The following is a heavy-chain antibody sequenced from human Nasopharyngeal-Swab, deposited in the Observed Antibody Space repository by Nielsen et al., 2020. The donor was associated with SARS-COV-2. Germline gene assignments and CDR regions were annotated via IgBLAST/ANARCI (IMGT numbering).Heavy chain of an antibody. CDR2: IYYSGST. J-gene: IGHJ4*02. V-gene: IGHV4-39*01. D-gene: IGHD2-2*01. CDR1: GGSISSSSYY. CDR3: ARQHQLLGGY. Sequence: SETLSLTCTVSGGSISSSSYYWGWIRQPPGKGLEWIGSIYYSGSTYYNPSLKSRVTISVDTSKNQFSLKLSSVTAADTAVYYCARQHQLLGGYWGQGTLVTVSS.